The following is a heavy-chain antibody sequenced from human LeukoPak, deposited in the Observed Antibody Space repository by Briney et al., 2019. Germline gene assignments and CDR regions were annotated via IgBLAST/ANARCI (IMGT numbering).Heavy chain of an antibody. CDR1: GFTFSSYS. CDR2: ISSSSSYI. V-gene: IGHV3-21*01. CDR3: ARGAEGVAATDSNFDY. J-gene: IGHJ4*02. D-gene: IGHD6-13*01. Sequence: GGSLRLSCAASGFTFSSYSMNWVRQAPGKGLEWVSSISSSSSYIYYADSVKGRFTISRDNARNSLYLQMNSLRAEDTAVFYCARGAEGVAATDSNFDYWGQGTLVTVSS.